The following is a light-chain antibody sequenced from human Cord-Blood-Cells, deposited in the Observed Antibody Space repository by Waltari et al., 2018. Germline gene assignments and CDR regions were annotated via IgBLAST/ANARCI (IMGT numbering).Light chain of an antibody. Sequence: QSALTQPRSVSGSPGQSVTISCTGTSSDVGGYNYVSWYQQHPGKAPKLMIYDVSKRPSGAPDRFSGSKSGTTASLTISGLQAEDEADYYCCSYAGSYVFGTGTKVTVL. J-gene: IGLJ1*01. CDR3: CSYAGSYV. CDR2: DVS. CDR1: SSDVGGYNY. V-gene: IGLV2-11*01.